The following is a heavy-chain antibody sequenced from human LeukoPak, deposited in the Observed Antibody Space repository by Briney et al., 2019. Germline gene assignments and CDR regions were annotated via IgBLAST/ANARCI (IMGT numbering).Heavy chain of an antibody. Sequence: ASVKVSCKASGYTFTGYYMHRVRQAPGQGLEWMGWINPNSGGTNYAQKFQGWVTMTRDTSISTAYMEPSRLRSDDTAVYYCARDRTGYHQGFDYWGQGTLVTVSS. V-gene: IGHV1-2*04. CDR1: GYTFTGYY. CDR3: ARDRTGYHQGFDY. CDR2: INPNSGGT. J-gene: IGHJ4*02. D-gene: IGHD3/OR15-3a*01.